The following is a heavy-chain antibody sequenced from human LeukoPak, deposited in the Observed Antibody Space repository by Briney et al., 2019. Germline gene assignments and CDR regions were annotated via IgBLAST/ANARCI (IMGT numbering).Heavy chain of an antibody. CDR2: IYHSGST. V-gene: IGHV4-38-2*01. J-gene: IGHJ4*02. Sequence: SETLSLTCAVSGYSISSGYYWGWIRQPPGKGLEWIGSIYHSGSTYYNPSLKSRVTISVDTSKNQFSLKLSSVTAADTAVYYCASGLIAAAVYFDYWGQGTLVTVSS. CDR1: GYSISSGYY. CDR3: ASGLIAAAVYFDY. D-gene: IGHD6-13*01.